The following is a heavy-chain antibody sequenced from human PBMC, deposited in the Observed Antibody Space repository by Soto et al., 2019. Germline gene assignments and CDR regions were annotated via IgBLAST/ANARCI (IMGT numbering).Heavy chain of an antibody. Sequence: GGSLRLSCAASGFTFSSYWMHWVRQAPGKGLVWVSRINSDGSSTSYADSVKGRFTISRANAKNTLYLQMNSLIAEDTAVYHCARVLGSGQRYYYYGMDVWGQG. D-gene: IGHD6-19*01. CDR1: GFTFSSYW. J-gene: IGHJ6*02. CDR2: INSDGSST. V-gene: IGHV3-74*01. CDR3: ARVLGSGQRYYYYGMDV.